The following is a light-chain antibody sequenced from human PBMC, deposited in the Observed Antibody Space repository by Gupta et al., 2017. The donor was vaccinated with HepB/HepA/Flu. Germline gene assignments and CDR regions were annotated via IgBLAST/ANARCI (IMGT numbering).Light chain of an antibody. CDR3: CSYAGSSYV. CDR2: DVS. V-gene: IGLV2-11*01. J-gene: IGLJ1*01. Sequence: QSPLTQPRSVSGSPGPSGTISCTGTSSDVGGYNYVSWYQQHPGKAPKLMIYDVSKRPSGVPERFSGSKSGNTASLTISGLQAEDEADYYCCSYAGSSYVFGTGTKVTVL. CDR1: SSDVGGYNY.